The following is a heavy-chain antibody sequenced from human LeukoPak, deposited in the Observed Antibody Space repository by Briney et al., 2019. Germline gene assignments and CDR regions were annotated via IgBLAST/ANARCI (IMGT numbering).Heavy chain of an antibody. Sequence: GGSLRLSCAGSGFSFRGYWIHWVRQAPGKGLVWVSRINGDGSSPTYADSVKGRFTISRDDAKNTVYLQMNNLRAEDTAVYHCARDQYYQLLLWGQGSLVTVSP. CDR2: INGDGSSP. CDR1: GFSFRGYW. V-gene: IGHV3-74*03. J-gene: IGHJ4*02. D-gene: IGHD2-2*01. CDR3: ARDQYYQLLL.